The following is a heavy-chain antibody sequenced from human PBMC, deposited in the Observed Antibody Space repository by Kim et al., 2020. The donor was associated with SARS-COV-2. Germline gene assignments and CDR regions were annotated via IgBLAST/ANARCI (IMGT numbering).Heavy chain of an antibody. V-gene: IGHV4-34*01. J-gene: IGHJ6*02. CDR2: INHSGST. D-gene: IGHD3-3*01. CDR1: GGSFSGYY. Sequence: SETLSLTCAVYGGSFSGYYWSWIRQPPGKGLEWIGEINHSGSTNYNPSLKSRVTISVDTSKNQFSLKLSSVTAADTAVYYCARDLWGLITIFGVVTNRTGTDVWGQGTTVTVSS. CDR3: ARDLWGLITIFGVVTNRTGTDV.